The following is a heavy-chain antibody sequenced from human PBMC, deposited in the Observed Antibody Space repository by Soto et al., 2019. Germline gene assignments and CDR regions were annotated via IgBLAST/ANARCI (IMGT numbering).Heavy chain of an antibody. Sequence: ASVKVSCKASGYTFTSYGISWVRQAPGQGLEWMGWISAYNGNTNYAQKLQGRVTMTTDTSTSTAYTELRSLRSDDTAVYYCARRGDSSGYERFYFDYWGQGTLVTVSS. CDR1: GYTFTSYG. CDR3: ARRGDSSGYERFYFDY. CDR2: ISAYNGNT. D-gene: IGHD3-22*01. J-gene: IGHJ4*02. V-gene: IGHV1-18*04.